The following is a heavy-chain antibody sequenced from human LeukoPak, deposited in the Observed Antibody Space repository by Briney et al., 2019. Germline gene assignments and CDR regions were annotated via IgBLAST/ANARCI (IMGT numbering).Heavy chain of an antibody. D-gene: IGHD3-3*01. V-gene: IGHV4-34*01. J-gene: IGHJ4*02. CDR3: ARPIWSGGPYGY. Sequence: SETLSLTCAVYGGSFSGYYWSWIRQPPGKGLEWIGEINHSGSTNYNPSLKSRVTISVDTSKNQFSLKLSSVTAAGTAVYYCARPIWSGGPYGYWGQGTLVTVSS. CDR1: GGSFSGYY. CDR2: INHSGST.